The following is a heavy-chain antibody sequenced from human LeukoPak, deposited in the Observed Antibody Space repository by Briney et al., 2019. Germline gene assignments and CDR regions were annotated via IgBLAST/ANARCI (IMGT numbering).Heavy chain of an antibody. CDR2: INHSGST. CDR3: ARDFLLSYYDSSGYKDY. D-gene: IGHD3-22*01. CDR1: GGSFSGYY. J-gene: IGHJ4*02. Sequence: SETLSLTCAAYGGSFSGYYWSWIRQPPGKGLEWIGEINHSGSTNYNLSLKSRVTISVDTSKNQFSLKLSSVTAADTAVYYCARDFLLSYYDSSGYKDYWGQGTLVTVSS. V-gene: IGHV4-34*01.